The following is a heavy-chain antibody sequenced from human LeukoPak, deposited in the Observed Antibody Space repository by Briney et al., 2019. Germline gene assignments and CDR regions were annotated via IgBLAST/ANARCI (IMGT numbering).Heavy chain of an antibody. V-gene: IGHV1-2*02. J-gene: IGHJ4*02. CDR1: GYTFTGYY. Sequence: AASVKVSCKPSGYTFTGYYMHWVRQAPGQGLEWMGWINPNSGGTNYAQKFQGRVTMTRDTSISTAYMELSRLRSDDTAVYYCARARDYGDYGGLGYWGQGTLVTVSS. CDR2: INPNSGGT. CDR3: ARARDYGDYGGLGY. D-gene: IGHD4-17*01.